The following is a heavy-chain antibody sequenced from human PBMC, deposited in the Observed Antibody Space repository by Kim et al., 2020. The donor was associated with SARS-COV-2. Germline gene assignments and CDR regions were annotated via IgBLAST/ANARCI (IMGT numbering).Heavy chain of an antibody. CDR3: AAGGVATIRRWFDP. D-gene: IGHD5-12*01. CDR1: GFTFTSSA. Sequence: SVKVSCKASGFTFTSSAVQWVRQARGQRLEWIGWIVVGSGNTNYAQKFQERVTITRDMSTSTAYMELSSLRSEDTAVYYCAAGGVATIRRWFDPWGQGTLVTVSS. CDR2: IVVGSGNT. J-gene: IGHJ5*02. V-gene: IGHV1-58*01.